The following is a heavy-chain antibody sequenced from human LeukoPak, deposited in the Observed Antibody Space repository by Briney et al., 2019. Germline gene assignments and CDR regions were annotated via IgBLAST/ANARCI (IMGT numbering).Heavy chain of an antibody. V-gene: IGHV3-74*01. Sequence: GGSLRLSCAASGFTFSNYWMHWVRQAPGKGLVWVSRIHSDGSSTTYADSVKGRFTISRDSAKNTLYLQMNSLRAEDTAVYYCAKGGSKAPDYWGQGTLVTVSS. J-gene: IGHJ4*02. D-gene: IGHD4-11*01. CDR3: AKGGSKAPDY. CDR1: GFTFSNYW. CDR2: IHSDGSST.